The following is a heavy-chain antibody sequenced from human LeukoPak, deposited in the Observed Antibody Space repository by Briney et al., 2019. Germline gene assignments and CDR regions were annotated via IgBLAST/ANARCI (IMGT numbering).Heavy chain of an antibody. J-gene: IGHJ6*02. CDR1: GYTFTGYY. Sequence: VASVKVSCKASGYTFTGYYMHWVRQAPGQGLEWMGWINPNSGGTNYAQKFQGWVTMTRDTSISTAYMELSRLRSDDTAVYYCARTYYDILTGRVYYYGMDVWGQGTTVTVSS. D-gene: IGHD3-9*01. V-gene: IGHV1-2*04. CDR2: INPNSGGT. CDR3: ARTYYDILTGRVYYYGMDV.